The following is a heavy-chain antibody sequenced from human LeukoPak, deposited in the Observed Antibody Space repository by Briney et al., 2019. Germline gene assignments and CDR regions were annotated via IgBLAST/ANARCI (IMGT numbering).Heavy chain of an antibody. Sequence: WASVKVSCKASGYTFTSYAMHWVRQAPGQRLEWMGWINAGNGNTKYSQKFQGRVTITRDTSASTAYMELSSLRSEDTAVYYCARDIGSSGWSFDYWGQGTLVTVSS. CDR3: ARDIGSSGWSFDY. V-gene: IGHV1-3*01. CDR2: INAGNGNT. J-gene: IGHJ4*02. CDR1: GYTFTSYA. D-gene: IGHD6-19*01.